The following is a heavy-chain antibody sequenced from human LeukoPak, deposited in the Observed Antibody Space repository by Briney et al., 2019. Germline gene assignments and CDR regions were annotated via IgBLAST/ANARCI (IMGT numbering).Heavy chain of an antibody. J-gene: IGHJ4*02. CDR3: ARGLGGSITHFDY. V-gene: IGHV4-59*01. CDR2: IYYSGST. CDR1: GGSISSYY. Sequence: SETLSLTCTVSGGSISSYYWSWIRQPPGKGLEWIGYIYYSGSTNYNPSLKSRVTISVDTSKKQFSLKLNSLTAADTAVYYCARGLGGSITHFDYWGQGTLVTVSS. D-gene: IGHD3-16*01.